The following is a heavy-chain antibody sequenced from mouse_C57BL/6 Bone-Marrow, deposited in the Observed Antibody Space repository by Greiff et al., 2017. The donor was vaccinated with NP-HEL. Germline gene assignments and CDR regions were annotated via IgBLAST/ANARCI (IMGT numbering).Heavy chain of an antibody. CDR1: GFTFSDYY. Sequence: EVQRVESEGGLVQPGSSMKLSCTASGFTFSDYYMAWVRQVPEKGLEWVANINYDGSSTYYLDSLKSRFIISRDNAKNILYLQMSSLKSEDTATYYCARETTVVPFDYWGQGTTLTVSS. CDR2: INYDGSST. CDR3: ARETTVVPFDY. D-gene: IGHD1-1*01. J-gene: IGHJ2*01. V-gene: IGHV5-16*01.